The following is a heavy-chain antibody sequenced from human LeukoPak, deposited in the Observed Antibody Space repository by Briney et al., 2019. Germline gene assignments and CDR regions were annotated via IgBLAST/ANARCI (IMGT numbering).Heavy chain of an antibody. CDR1: GASISSYY. V-gene: IGHV4-4*07. CDR3: ARDRGYSYGPYYFDY. CDR2: IYTSGST. J-gene: IGHJ4*02. D-gene: IGHD5-18*01. Sequence: SETLSLTCTVSGASISSYYWNWIRQPAGKGLEWIGRIYTSGSTNYNPSLKSRVTMSVDTSKNQFSLKLSSVTAADTAVYYRARDRGYSYGPYYFDYWGQGTLVTVSS.